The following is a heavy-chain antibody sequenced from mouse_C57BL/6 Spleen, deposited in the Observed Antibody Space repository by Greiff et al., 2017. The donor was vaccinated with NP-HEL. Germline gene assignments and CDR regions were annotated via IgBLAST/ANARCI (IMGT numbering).Heavy chain of an antibody. D-gene: IGHD2-5*01. CDR1: GYAFSSSW. CDR3: ARSYYSNPYYYAMDY. Sequence: QVQLQQSGPELVKPGASVKISCKASGYAFSSSWMNWVKQRPGKGLEWIGRIYPGDGDPNYNGKFKGKATLTADKSSSTAYMQLSSLTSEDSAVYFCARSYYSNPYYYAMDYWGQGTSVTVSS. CDR2: IYPGDGDP. J-gene: IGHJ4*01. V-gene: IGHV1-82*01.